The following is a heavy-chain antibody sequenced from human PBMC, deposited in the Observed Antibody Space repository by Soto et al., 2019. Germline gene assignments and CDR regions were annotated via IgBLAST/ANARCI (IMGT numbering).Heavy chain of an antibody. D-gene: IGHD6-13*01. V-gene: IGHV5-51*01. CDR3: ARQGSSTFWFDY. CDR2: IYPGDSDT. CDR1: GYNFSRYW. J-gene: IGHJ4*02. Sequence: GESLKISCQGSGYNFSRYWIGWVRQMPGKGLEWMGIIYPGDSDTRYSPSFYGQVTISADKSISTAYLQWSSLKASDTAMYYCARQGSSTFWFDYWGQGTLVTSPQ.